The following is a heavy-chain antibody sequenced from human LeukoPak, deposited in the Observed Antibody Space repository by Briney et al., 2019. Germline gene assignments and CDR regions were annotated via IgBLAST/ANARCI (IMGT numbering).Heavy chain of an antibody. CDR2: IIPIFGTA. D-gene: IGHD3-10*01. CDR1: GYTFVSYD. Sequence: GASVKVSCKASGYTFVSYDINWVRQAPGQGLEWMGGIIPIFGTANYAQKFQGRVTITADESTSTAYMELSSLRSEDTAVYYCARDRGGYGVADRGWFDPWGQGTLVTVSS. CDR3: ARDRGGYGVADRGWFDP. J-gene: IGHJ5*02. V-gene: IGHV1-69*13.